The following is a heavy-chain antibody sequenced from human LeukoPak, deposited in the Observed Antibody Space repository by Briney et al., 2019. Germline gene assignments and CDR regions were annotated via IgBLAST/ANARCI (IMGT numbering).Heavy chain of an antibody. Sequence: ASVKVSCKASGGTFSSYAISWVRQAPGQGLEWMGGIIPIFGTANYAQKFQGRVTITADESTSTAYMELRSLRSEDTAVYYCARSTSGIAARRFFDYWGQGTLVTVSS. CDR3: ARSTSGIAARRFFDY. D-gene: IGHD6-6*01. V-gene: IGHV1-69*13. J-gene: IGHJ4*02. CDR2: IIPIFGTA. CDR1: GGTFSSYA.